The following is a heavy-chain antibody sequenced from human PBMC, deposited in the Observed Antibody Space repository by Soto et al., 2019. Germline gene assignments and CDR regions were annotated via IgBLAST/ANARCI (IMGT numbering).Heavy chain of an antibody. CDR2: ISAYNGNT. J-gene: IGHJ5*02. V-gene: IGHV1-18*01. CDR3: ARGGPVLRFLEWLYWFDP. CDR1: GYTFTSYG. Sequence: ASVKVSCKASGYTFTSYGISWVRQAPGQGLEWMGWISAYNGNTNYAQKLQGRVTMTTDTSTSTAYMELRSLRSDDTAVYYCARGGPVLRFLEWLYWFDPWGQGTLVTVSS. D-gene: IGHD3-3*01.